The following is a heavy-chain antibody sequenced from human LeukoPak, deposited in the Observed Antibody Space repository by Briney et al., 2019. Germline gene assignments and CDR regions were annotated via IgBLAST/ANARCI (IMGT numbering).Heavy chain of an antibody. V-gene: IGHV3-48*04. CDR3: ARDRRAARPEFDY. J-gene: IGHJ4*02. D-gene: IGHD6-6*01. Sequence: GGSLRLSCEASGFFFGGHAMNWLRQAPGKGLEWISFITKDSDRIHYAESVEGRFTISRDNAKNSLYLQMNSLRAEDTALYYCARDRRAARPEFDYWGQGTLVTVSS. CDR1: GFFFGGHA. CDR2: ITKDSDRI.